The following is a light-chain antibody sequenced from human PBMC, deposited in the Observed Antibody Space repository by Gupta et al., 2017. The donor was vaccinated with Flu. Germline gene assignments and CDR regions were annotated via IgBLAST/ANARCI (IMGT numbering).Light chain of an antibody. CDR3: QQYGSSPWT. V-gene: IGKV3-20*01. CDR1: QSVSSSY. CDR2: GAS. Sequence: EIVLTQSPGTLSLSPGERATLSCRASQSVSSSYLAWDQQKPGQAPRLLIYGASSRSTGIPDRFSGSGSGTDFTLTISRLEPEDFAGYYCQQYGSSPWTFGQGTKVEIK. J-gene: IGKJ1*01.